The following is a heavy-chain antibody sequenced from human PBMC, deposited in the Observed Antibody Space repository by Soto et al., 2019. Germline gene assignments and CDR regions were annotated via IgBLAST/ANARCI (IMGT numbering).Heavy chain of an antibody. CDR2: ISWNSGSI. J-gene: IGHJ4*02. Sequence: EVQLVESGGGLVQPGRSLRLSCAASGFTFDDYAMHWVRQAPGKGLEWVSGISWNSGSIGYADSVKGLFNISRDNAKNSLYLHMNSLRAEDTALYYCAKGRGHVVVVVGFDYWGQGTLVTVSS. CDR3: AKGRGHVVVVVGFDY. D-gene: IGHD2-15*01. CDR1: GFTFDDYA. V-gene: IGHV3-9*01.